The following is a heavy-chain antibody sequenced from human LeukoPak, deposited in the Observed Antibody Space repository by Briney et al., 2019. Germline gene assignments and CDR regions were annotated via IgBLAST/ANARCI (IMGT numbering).Heavy chain of an antibody. V-gene: IGHV3-7*01. J-gene: IGHJ4*02. CDR2: IKDDGSEK. CDR1: GFTFSSNW. CDR3: ARDDIVAGDY. D-gene: IGHD2-15*01. Sequence: GGSLRLSCAASGFTFSSNWMSWVRLAPGKGLEWVANIKDDGSEKYYVDSVKGRFTISRDNAKNSLYLQMNSLRAEDTAVYYCARDDIVAGDYWGQGTLVTVSS.